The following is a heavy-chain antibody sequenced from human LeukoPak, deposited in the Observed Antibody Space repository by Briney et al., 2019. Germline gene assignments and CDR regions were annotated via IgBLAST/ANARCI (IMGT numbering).Heavy chain of an antibody. V-gene: IGHV1-46*01. CDR3: ARALIYSGYTYYLDY. CDR2: INPSGGTT. D-gene: IGHD5-12*01. CDR1: GYTFTNYY. Sequence: ASVKVSCKASGYTFTNYYIHWVRQAPGQGLEWMGIINPSGGTTSYAQKFQGRLTMTRDASTSTVYMELSSLRSEDTAVYYCARALIYSGYTYYLDYWGQGTLVTVFS. J-gene: IGHJ4*02.